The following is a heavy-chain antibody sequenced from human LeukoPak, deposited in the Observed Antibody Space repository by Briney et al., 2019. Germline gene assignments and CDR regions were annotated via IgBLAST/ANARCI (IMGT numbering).Heavy chain of an antibody. CDR2: IYYSGST. Sequence: PSETLSLTCTVSGGSISSSSYYWGWLRQPPGKGLEWIGSIYYSGSTYYNPSLKSRVTISVDTSKNQFSLKLCSVTAADTAVYYCASYPMRRFYDILTGYPGGGDYWGQGTLVTVPS. CDR1: GGSISSSSYY. V-gene: IGHV4-39*01. CDR3: ASYPMRRFYDILTGYPGGGDY. J-gene: IGHJ4*02. D-gene: IGHD3-9*01.